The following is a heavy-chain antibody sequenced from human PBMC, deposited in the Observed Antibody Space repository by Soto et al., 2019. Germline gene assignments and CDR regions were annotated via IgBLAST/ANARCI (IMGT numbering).Heavy chain of an antibody. CDR2: IRSKANSYAT. V-gene: IGHV3-73*01. Sequence: GGSLRLSCAASGFTFSGSAMHWVRQASGKGLEWVGRIRSKANSYATAYAASVKGRFTISRDDSKNTAYLQMNSLKTEDTAVYYCTSRNSPTMLYSSGWSDYWGQGTLVTVSS. CDR1: GFTFSGSA. J-gene: IGHJ4*02. D-gene: IGHD6-19*01. CDR3: TSRNSPTMLYSSGWSDY.